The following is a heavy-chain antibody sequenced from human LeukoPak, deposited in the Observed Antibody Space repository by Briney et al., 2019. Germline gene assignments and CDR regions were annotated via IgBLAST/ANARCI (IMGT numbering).Heavy chain of an antibody. Sequence: ASVKVSCKASGYTFTSYYMHWVRQAPGQGLEWMGIINPSGGSTSYAQKFQGRVTMTRDMSTSTVYTELSSLRSEDTAVYYCARDRRDEYYFDYWGQGTLVTVSS. CDR3: ARDRRDEYYFDY. J-gene: IGHJ4*02. CDR1: GYTFTSYY. CDR2: INPSGGST. V-gene: IGHV1-46*01. D-gene: IGHD5-24*01.